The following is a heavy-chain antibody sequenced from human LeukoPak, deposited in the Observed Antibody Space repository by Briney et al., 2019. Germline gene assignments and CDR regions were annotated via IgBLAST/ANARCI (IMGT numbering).Heavy chain of an antibody. D-gene: IGHD1-26*01. Sequence: SETLSLTCTVSGGSVSSGSYYWSWIRQPPEKGLEWIGYIHYSGSTNYNPSLKSRVTISVDTSKNQFSLKLSSVTAADAAVYYCARDMGYGANWFDPWGQGTLVTVSS. CDR2: IHYSGST. J-gene: IGHJ5*02. CDR1: GGSVSSGSYY. CDR3: ARDMGYGANWFDP. V-gene: IGHV4-61*01.